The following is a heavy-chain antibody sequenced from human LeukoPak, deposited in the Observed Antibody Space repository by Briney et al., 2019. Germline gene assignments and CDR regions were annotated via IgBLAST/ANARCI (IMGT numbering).Heavy chain of an antibody. CDR3: AREAREGHVFDI. CDR2: IHYSGST. CDR1: GVSIRSYY. Sequence: SETLSLTCTVSGVSIRSYYWSWIRQPPGKGLEWIGYIHYSGSTNYNPSLKSRVTISVDTSKNQFSLKLSSVTPAYTAVYYCAREAREGHVFDIWGQGTMVTVSS. J-gene: IGHJ3*02. V-gene: IGHV4-59*01. D-gene: IGHD5-24*01.